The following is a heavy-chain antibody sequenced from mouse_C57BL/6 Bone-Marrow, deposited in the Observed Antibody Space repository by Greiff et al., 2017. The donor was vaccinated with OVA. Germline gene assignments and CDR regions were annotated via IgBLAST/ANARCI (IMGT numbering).Heavy chain of an antibody. CDR2: IRSKSSNYAT. CDR1: GFTFNTYA. Sequence: DVMLVESGGGLVQPKGSLKLSCAASGFTFNTYAMHWVRQAPGKGLEWVARIRSKSSNYATYYADSVKDRFTISRDDSQSMLYLQMNNLKTEDTAMYYCVRRRDIYYGNYEYFDVWGTGTTVTVSS. D-gene: IGHD2-1*01. V-gene: IGHV10-3*01. J-gene: IGHJ1*03. CDR3: VRRRDIYYGNYEYFDV.